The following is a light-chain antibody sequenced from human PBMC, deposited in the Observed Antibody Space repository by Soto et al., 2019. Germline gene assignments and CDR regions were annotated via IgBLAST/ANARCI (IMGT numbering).Light chain of an antibody. CDR1: SSDVGRYTY. Sequence: QSVLTQPASVSGSPGQSITISCAGTSSDVGRYTYVSWYQQHPGKAPKLIIYDVYNRPSGVSTRFSGSKSGNTASLTISGLQAEDEADYYCTSYTSTSTPYVFGGGTKVPV. J-gene: IGLJ1*01. CDR3: TSYTSTSTPYV. CDR2: DVY. V-gene: IGLV2-14*01.